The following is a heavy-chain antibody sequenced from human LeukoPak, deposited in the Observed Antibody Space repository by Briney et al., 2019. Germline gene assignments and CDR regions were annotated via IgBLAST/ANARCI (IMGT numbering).Heavy chain of an antibody. D-gene: IGHD2-21*02. J-gene: IGHJ4*02. CDR3: AKDMRYCGDDCYPYYFDY. V-gene: IGHV3-23*01. CDR1: GFTFSSHA. Sequence: GGSLRLSCAASGFTFSSHAMSWVRQAPGKGLEWVSAISGSGGSTYYADSVKGRFTISRDNSKNTLYLQMNSLRAEDTAVYYCAKDMRYCGDDCYPYYFDYWGQGTLVTVSS. CDR2: ISGSGGST.